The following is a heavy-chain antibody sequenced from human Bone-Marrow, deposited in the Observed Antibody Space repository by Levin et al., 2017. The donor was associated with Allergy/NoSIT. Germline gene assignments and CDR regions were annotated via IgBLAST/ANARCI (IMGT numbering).Heavy chain of an antibody. CDR2: IRSKAYGGTT. J-gene: IGHJ5*02. CDR1: GFTFGYYA. D-gene: IGHD5-18*01. CDR3: TRKEGLRGYSYGRNWFDP. Sequence: SCTASGFTFGYYAMSWFRQAPGKGLEWVGFIRSKAYGGTTEYAASVKGRFTISRDDSKSVAYLQMDSLKTEDTAVYYCTRKEGLRGYSYGRNWFDPWGQGTLVTVSS. V-gene: IGHV3-49*03.